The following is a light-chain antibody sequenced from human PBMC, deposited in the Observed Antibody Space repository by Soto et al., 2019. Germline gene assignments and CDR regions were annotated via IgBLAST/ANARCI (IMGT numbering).Light chain of an antibody. J-gene: IGKJ2*01. CDR3: QQYDNLVS. V-gene: IGKV1-33*01. Sequence: DIQMTQSPASLSASVGDRVTITCQASQDISNYLNWYQQKAGKAPKLLIYDTSELHTGVPSRFSGSGSGTEFTFTISSLQPEDIATYYCQQYDNLVSFGQGTKLEIK. CDR1: QDISNY. CDR2: DTS.